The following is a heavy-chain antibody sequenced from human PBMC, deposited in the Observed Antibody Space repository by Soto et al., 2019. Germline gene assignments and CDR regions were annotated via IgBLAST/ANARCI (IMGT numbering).Heavy chain of an antibody. CDR3: AKDRLGTMVRGVTTYFDY. V-gene: IGHV3-30*18. Sequence: GGSLRLSCAASGFTFSSYGMHWVRQAPGKGLEWVAAISYDGSNKYYADSVKGRFTISRDNSKNTLYLQMNSLRAEDTAVYYCAKDRLGTMVRGVTTYFDYWGQGTLVTVSS. J-gene: IGHJ4*02. CDR1: GFTFSSYG. D-gene: IGHD3-10*01. CDR2: ISYDGSNK.